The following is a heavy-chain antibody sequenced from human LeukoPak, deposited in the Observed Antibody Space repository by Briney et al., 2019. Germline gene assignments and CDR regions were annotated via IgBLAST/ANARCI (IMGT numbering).Heavy chain of an antibody. D-gene: IGHD3-16*02. J-gene: IGHJ4*02. CDR3: ARDSKAFTFGGVIVTS. CDR2: IKQDGSEK. CDR1: GFTFSSYW. V-gene: IGHV3-7*01. Sequence: GGSLRLSCAASGFTFSSYWMSWVRQAPGKGLEWVANIKQDGSEKYYVDSVKGRFTISRDNAKNSLYLQMNSLRAEDTAVYYCARDSKAFTFGGVIVTSWGQGTLVTVSS.